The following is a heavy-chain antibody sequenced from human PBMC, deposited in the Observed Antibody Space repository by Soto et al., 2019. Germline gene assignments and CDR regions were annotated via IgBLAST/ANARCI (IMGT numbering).Heavy chain of an antibody. J-gene: IGHJ4*02. Sequence: EVQLVESGGGLVKPGGSLRLSCAASGFTFSTYSMNWVRQAPGKGLEWVSSISSSSRYIYYADSVKGRFTISRDNAMNSLYLQMNSLRAEDTAVYYCARDSTYFGSGSAFDYWGQGILVTVSS. D-gene: IGHD3-10*01. CDR3: ARDSTYFGSGSAFDY. V-gene: IGHV3-21*01. CDR2: ISSSSRYI. CDR1: GFTFSTYS.